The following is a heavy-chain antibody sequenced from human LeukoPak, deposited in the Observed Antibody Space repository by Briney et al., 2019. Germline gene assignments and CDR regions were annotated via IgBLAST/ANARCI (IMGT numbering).Heavy chain of an antibody. V-gene: IGHV6-1*01. J-gene: IGHJ4*01. D-gene: IGHD2-15*01. CDR2: TYYRSQWYT. CDR3: ARDGWPAFDY. Sequence: SQTLSLTCAISGDSVSTNTAAWNWIRQSPSRGLEWLGRTYYRSQWYTDYAVSVKSRITINPDTSRNQFSLQLNSVTPEDTAVYFCARDGWPAFDYWGHGTLVTVSS. CDR1: GDSVSTNTAA.